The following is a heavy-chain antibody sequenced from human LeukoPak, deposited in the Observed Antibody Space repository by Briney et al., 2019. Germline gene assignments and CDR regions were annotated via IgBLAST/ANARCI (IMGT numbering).Heavy chain of an antibody. CDR1: GFTFDDYG. CDR3: ARSGLRNYYYYMDV. D-gene: IGHD4-17*01. J-gene: IGHJ6*03. CDR2: INWNGGST. V-gene: IGHV3-20*04. Sequence: GGSLRLSCAASGFTFDDYGMSWVRHAPGKGLEWVSGINWNGGSTGYADSVKGRFTISRDNAKNSLYLQMNSLRAEDTALYYCARSGLRNYYYYMDVWGKGTTVTVSS.